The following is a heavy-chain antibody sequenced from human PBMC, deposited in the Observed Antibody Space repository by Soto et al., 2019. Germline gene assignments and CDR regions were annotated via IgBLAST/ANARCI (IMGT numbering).Heavy chain of an antibody. CDR2: IIPIFGTA. CDR3: ARDHSRGYNWNGDWFDP. CDR1: GGTFGSYA. J-gene: IGHJ5*02. D-gene: IGHD1-1*01. Sequence: ASVKVSCKASGGTFGSYAISWVRQAPGQGLEWMGGIIPIFGTANYAQKFQGRVTITADESTSTAYMELSSLRSEDTAVYYCARDHSRGYNWNGDWFDPWGQGTLVTVSS. V-gene: IGHV1-69*13.